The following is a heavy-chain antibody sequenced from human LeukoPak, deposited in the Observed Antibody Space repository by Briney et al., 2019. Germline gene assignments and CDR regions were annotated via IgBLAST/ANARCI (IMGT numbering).Heavy chain of an antibody. J-gene: IGHJ5*02. D-gene: IGHD3-10*01. CDR3: ARLTRGYYYGSGDSLNWFDP. V-gene: IGHV5-10-1*01. Sequence: GESLRISCKGYGYSFTSYWITWVRQMPGKGLEWMGRIDPSNSSTNYSPSFQGHVTISADKSISTAYLRWCSLKASDTAMYYCARLTRGYYYGSGDSLNWFDPWGQGTLVTVSS. CDR1: GYSFTSYW. CDR2: IDPSNSST.